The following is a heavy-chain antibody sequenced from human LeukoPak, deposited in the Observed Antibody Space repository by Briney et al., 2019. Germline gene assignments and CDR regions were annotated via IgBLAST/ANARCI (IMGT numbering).Heavy chain of an antibody. V-gene: IGHV3-23*01. J-gene: IGHJ4*02. D-gene: IGHD1-26*01. Sequence: GGSLRLSCAASGFTFSDYWMHWVRQAPGKGLEWVSAISGSGGSTYYADSVKGRFTISRDNSENTLYLQMNSLRAEDTAVYYCAKRGGSYYYFDYWGQGTLVTVSS. CDR3: AKRGGSYYYFDY. CDR1: GFTFSDYW. CDR2: ISGSGGST.